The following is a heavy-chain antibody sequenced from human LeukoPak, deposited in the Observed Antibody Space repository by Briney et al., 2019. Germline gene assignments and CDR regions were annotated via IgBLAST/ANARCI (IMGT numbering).Heavy chain of an antibody. D-gene: IGHD4/OR15-4a*01. V-gene: IGHV3-23*01. Sequence: GGSLRLSCAASGFTFSNYAMSWVRQAPGKGLEWVSAVSGIGDKPYYADSVKGRFTISRDNSKNTLYLQLSSLRAEDTALYYCAKDHYGGNPRTNYYYYMDVWGKGTTVTVSS. CDR1: GFTFSNYA. CDR2: VSGIGDKP. J-gene: IGHJ6*03. CDR3: AKDHYGGNPRTNYYYYMDV.